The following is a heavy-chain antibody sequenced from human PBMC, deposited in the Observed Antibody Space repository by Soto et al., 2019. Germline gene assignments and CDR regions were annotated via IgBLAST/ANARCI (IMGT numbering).Heavy chain of an antibody. J-gene: IGHJ6*02. CDR2: IYHSGNT. CDR1: GDSISSDGYY. D-gene: IGHD2-15*01. Sequence: QVQLQESGPGLVKPSQTLSLTCTASGDSISSDGYYWSWIRQHPGKGLEWIGYIYHSGNTYYNPSLKSRVTISADTSKNQVSLKVSSVTAADTAVYYCAREAAVEGMDGWGQGTTVTVS. CDR3: AREAAVEGMDG. V-gene: IGHV4-31*03.